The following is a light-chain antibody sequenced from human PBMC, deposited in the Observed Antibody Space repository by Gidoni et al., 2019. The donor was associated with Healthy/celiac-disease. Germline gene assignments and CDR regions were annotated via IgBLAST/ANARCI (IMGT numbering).Light chain of an antibody. Sequence: EIVLTQSPATLSLSPGERATLSCRASQSVSSYLAWYQQKPGQAPRLLIYDASKRATGIPARFRGSGSGTDFTLTISSLEPEDFAVDYCQKRSNWPPIFTFGPGTKVDIK. J-gene: IGKJ3*01. CDR2: DAS. CDR3: QKRSNWPPIFT. V-gene: IGKV3-11*01. CDR1: QSVSSY.